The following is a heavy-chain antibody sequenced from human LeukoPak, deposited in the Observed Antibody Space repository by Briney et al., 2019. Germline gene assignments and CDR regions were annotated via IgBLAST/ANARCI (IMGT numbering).Heavy chain of an antibody. CDR2: IFWDDDK. CDR1: GFSLRTSGVG. Sequence: SGPTVVKPTQTLTLTCIFSGFSLRTSGVGVGWIRQPPGKALEWLALIFWDDDKRYSPSLKSRLTITKDTSKNQVVLTMTNVDPVDTATYYCAHSESYGNRADYWGQGTLVTVSS. J-gene: IGHJ4*02. D-gene: IGHD2/OR15-2a*01. CDR3: AHSESYGNRADY. V-gene: IGHV2-5*02.